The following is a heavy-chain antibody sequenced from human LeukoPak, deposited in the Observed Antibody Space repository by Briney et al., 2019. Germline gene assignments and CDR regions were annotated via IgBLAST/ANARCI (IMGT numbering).Heavy chain of an antibody. V-gene: IGHV3-7*01. CDR1: GLSFGDYT. J-gene: IGHJ6*03. D-gene: IGHD3-10*01. CDR2: IDKGESEK. Sequence: GGSLRLSCEASGLSFGDYTMHWVRQAPGKGLEWVATIDKGESEKYYLDSVKGRFTISRDNAKDAVYLQMNSLSIEDSSIYYCARDMRTYYYGSGTYYYSSYMDVWGKGTTVTVSS. CDR3: ARDMRTYYYGSGTYYYSSYMDV.